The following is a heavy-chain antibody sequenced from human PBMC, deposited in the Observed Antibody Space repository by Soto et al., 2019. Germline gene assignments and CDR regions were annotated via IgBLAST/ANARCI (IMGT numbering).Heavy chain of an antibody. CDR1: GGSISSYY. Sequence: QVQLQESGPGLVKPSETLSLTCTVSGGSISSYYWSWIRQPPGKGLEWIGYIYYSGSTNYNPSLKSLLTISVDTSKNQFSLKRSSVTDADTAVYYCARTFSGYDFNYYYGMDVWGQGTTVTVSS. CDR3: ARTFSGYDFNYYYGMDV. CDR2: IYYSGST. V-gene: IGHV4-59*08. J-gene: IGHJ6*02. D-gene: IGHD5-12*01.